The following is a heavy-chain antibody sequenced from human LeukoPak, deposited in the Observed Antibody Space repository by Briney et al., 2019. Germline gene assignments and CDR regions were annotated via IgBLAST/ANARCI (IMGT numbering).Heavy chain of an antibody. CDR3: ARDRGDSGYLRCFDY. CDR2: ISSSSSYI. Sequence: GGSLRLSCAASGFTFSSYSMNWVRQASGKGLEWVSSISSSSSYIYYADSVKGRFTISRDNAKNSLYLQMNSLRAEDTAVYYCARDRGDSGYLRCFDYWGQGTLVTVSS. D-gene: IGHD5-12*01. CDR1: GFTFSSYS. V-gene: IGHV3-21*01. J-gene: IGHJ4*02.